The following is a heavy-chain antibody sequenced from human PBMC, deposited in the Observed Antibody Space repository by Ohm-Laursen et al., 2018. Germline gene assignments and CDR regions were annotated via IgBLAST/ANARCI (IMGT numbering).Heavy chain of an antibody. V-gene: IGHV4-34*01. J-gene: IGHJ4*02. CDR1: GGSFSGYY. Sequence: SDTLSLTCAVYGGSFSGYYWSWIRQPPGKGLEWIGEINHSGSTNYNPSLKSRVTMSVDTSKSQFSLNLSSVTAADTAVYYCAGRGYWGQGTLVTVSS. CDR2: INHSGST. CDR3: AGRGY.